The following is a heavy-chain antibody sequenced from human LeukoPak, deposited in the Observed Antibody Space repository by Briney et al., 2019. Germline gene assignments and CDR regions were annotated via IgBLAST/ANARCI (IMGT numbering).Heavy chain of an antibody. CDR2: INPNSGGT. Sequence: ASVKVSCKASGYTFTGYYMHWVRQAPGQGLEWMGWINPNSGGTNYAQKFQGRVTMTRDTSISTAYMGLSRLRSDDTAVYYCARGGRNGSGSYTLLFDYWGQGTLVTVSS. CDR3: ARGGRNGSGSYTLLFDY. CDR1: GYTFTGYY. V-gene: IGHV1-2*02. D-gene: IGHD3-10*01. J-gene: IGHJ4*02.